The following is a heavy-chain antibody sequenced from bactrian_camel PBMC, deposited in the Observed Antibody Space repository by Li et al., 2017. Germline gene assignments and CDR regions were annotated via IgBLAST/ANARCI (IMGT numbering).Heavy chain of an antibody. CDR1: GLAYSSNC. V-gene: IGHV3S40*01. CDR2: IYGGGTST. CDR3: VAARPGTPCSGDFRSAGFGPWQC. Sequence: DVQLVESGGGSVQAGGSLRLSCAASGLAYSSNCMGWFRLAPGKEREGVASIYGGGTSTYYANSVKGRFTISQDTSKNTIYLQMSNLRPQDTAVYYCVAARPGTPCSGDFRSAGFGPWQCWGQGTQVTVS. D-gene: IGHD2*01. J-gene: IGHJ4*01.